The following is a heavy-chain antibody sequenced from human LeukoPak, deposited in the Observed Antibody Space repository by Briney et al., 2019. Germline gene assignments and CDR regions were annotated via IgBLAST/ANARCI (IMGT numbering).Heavy chain of an antibody. CDR3: ARDRLVELEPRGYYGMDV. V-gene: IGHV1-8*01. CDR2: MNPNSGNT. D-gene: IGHD1-1*01. J-gene: IGHJ6*02. CDR1: GYTFTSYD. Sequence: GASVKVSCKASGYTFTSYDINWVRQATGQGLEWMGWMNPNSGNTGYAQKFQGRVTMTRNTSISTAYMELSSLRSEDTAVYYCARDRLVELEPRGYYGMDVWGQGTTVTVSS.